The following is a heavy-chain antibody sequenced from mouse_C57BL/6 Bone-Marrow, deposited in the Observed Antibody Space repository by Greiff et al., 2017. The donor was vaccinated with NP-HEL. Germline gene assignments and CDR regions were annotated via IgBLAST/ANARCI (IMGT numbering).Heavy chain of an antibody. Sequence: VQLQQSGPELVKPGASVKISCKASGYAFSSYWMNWVKQRPGKGLEWIGRIYPGDGDTNTNGKFKGKATLTADKSSSTAYMQLSSLTSEDSAVYFCARGGPMVTAYWGQGTLVTVSA. CDR1: GYAFSSYW. V-gene: IGHV1-82*01. J-gene: IGHJ3*01. D-gene: IGHD2-2*01. CDR2: IYPGDGDT. CDR3: ARGGPMVTAY.